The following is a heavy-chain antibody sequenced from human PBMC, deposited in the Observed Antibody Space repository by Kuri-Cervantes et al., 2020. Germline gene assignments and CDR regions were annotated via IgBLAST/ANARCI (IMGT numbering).Heavy chain of an antibody. Sequence: GESLKISCAASGFTFSTYWMSWVRQAPGKGLEWVANIKQDGSEKYYVDSVKGRFTISRDNAKNSLYLQMNSLRAEDTAVYYCARAGYYYDSSGYYCPYWGQGTLVTVSS. CDR1: GFTFSTYW. D-gene: IGHD3-22*01. CDR3: ARAGYYYDSSGYYCPY. V-gene: IGHV3-7*01. CDR2: IKQDGSEK. J-gene: IGHJ4*02.